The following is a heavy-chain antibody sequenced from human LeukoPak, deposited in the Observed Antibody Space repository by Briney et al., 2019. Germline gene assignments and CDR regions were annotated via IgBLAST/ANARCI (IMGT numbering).Heavy chain of an antibody. CDR2: IIPTLGIA. CDR3: AREGLDGTTQIYYYGMDV. J-gene: IGHJ6*02. CDR1: GGTFSRYA. V-gene: IGHV1-69*04. D-gene: IGHD1-7*01. Sequence: SVKVSCKASGGTFSRYAFSWVRQAPGQGLEWMGRIIPTLGIANYAQTFQDRVTITADKSTSTAYMELSSLRFEDTAVYYCAREGLDGTTQIYYYGMDVWGQGTTVTVSS.